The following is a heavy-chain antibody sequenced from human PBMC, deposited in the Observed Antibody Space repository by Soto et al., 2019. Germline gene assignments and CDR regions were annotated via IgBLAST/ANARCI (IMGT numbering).Heavy chain of an antibody. V-gene: IGHV3-73*01. D-gene: IGHD3-10*01. CDR3: TRHYYGSGSYYFDY. CDR1: GFTFSGSA. Sequence: PGGSLRLSCAASGFTFSGSAMHWVHQASGKGLEWVGRIRSKANSYATAYAASVKGRFTISRDDSKNTAYLQMNSLKTEDSAVYYCTRHYYGSGSYYFDYWGQGTLVTVSS. CDR2: IRSKANSYAT. J-gene: IGHJ4*02.